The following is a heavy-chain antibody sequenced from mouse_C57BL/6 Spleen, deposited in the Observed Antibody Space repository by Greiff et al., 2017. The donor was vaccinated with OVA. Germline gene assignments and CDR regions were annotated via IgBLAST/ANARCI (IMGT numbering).Heavy chain of an antibody. CDR2: IRSKSNNYAT. Sequence: EVKLVESGGGLVQPKGSLKLSCAASGFSFNTYAMNWVRQAPGKGLEWVARIRSKSNNYATYYADSVKDRFTISRDDSESMLYLQMNNLKTEDTAMYYCVRPLFYDGYYEGGAMDYWGQGTSVTVSS. CDR3: VRPLFYDGYYEGGAMDY. J-gene: IGHJ4*01. D-gene: IGHD2-3*01. V-gene: IGHV10-1*01. CDR1: GFSFNTYA.